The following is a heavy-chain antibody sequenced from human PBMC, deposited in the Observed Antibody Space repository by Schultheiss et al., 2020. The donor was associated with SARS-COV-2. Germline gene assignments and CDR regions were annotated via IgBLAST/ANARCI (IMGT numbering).Heavy chain of an antibody. J-gene: IGHJ4*02. V-gene: IGHV1-69*13. CDR2: IIPFIGTP. D-gene: IGHD3-9*01. CDR1: GGTFSSYA. Sequence: SVKVSCKASGGTFSSYAISWVRQAPGQGLEWMGGIIPFIGTPSYAHTLQGRLTITADESISTAYMELNSLRSDDTALYFCARGTLVTGALHYWGQGTLVTVSS. CDR3: ARGTLVTGALHY.